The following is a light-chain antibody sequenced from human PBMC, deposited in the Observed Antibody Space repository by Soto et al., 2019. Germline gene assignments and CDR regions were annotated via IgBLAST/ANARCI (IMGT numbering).Light chain of an antibody. J-gene: IGKJ1*01. V-gene: IGKV3-15*01. CDR3: QQYNTWST. Sequence: EIVMTQSPATLSVSPGERATLSCRASQSVSSNLAWYQQKPGQAPRLLIYGASTRATGIPARFSGSGSGTEFTLTISILQSEDFTVYYSQQYNTWSTFCPGPKV. CDR1: QSVSSN. CDR2: GAS.